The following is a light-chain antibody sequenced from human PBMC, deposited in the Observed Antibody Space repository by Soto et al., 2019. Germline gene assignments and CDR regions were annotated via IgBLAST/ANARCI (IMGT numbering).Light chain of an antibody. V-gene: IGLV1-40*01. CDR3: SSQTASATVL. CDR2: GND. CDR1: SSNIGAGYD. Sequence: QSVLTQPPSVSGAPGQRVTISCTGSSSNIGAGYDVHWYQQLPGTAPKLLIYGNDNRPSGVPDRFSGSKSGTSASLAITGLQAEDEADYYCSSQTASATVLFGGGTKLTVL. J-gene: IGLJ2*01.